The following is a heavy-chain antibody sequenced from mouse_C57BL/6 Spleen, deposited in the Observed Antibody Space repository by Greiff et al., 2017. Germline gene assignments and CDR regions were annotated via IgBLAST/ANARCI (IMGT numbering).Heavy chain of an antibody. CDR1: GYTFTSYW. Sequence: QVQLKQSGAELVRPGTSVKLSCKASGYTFTSYWMHWVKQRPGQGLEWIGVIDPSDSYTNYNQKFKGKATLTVDTSSSTAYMQLSSLTSEDSAVYYCAREGGSSYSWYFDVWGTGTTVTVSS. CDR2: IDPSDSYT. V-gene: IGHV1-59*01. CDR3: AREGGSSYSWYFDV. J-gene: IGHJ1*03. D-gene: IGHD1-1*01.